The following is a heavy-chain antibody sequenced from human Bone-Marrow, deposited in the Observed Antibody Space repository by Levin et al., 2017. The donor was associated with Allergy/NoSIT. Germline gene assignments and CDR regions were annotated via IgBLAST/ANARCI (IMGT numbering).Heavy chain of an antibody. D-gene: IGHD5-18*01. CDR2: IYLSGST. J-gene: IGHJ4*02. V-gene: IGHV4-30-2*01. CDR3: ARVAGYSFGYYFDH. Sequence: SETLSLTCAVSGGSISSGGYSWSWIRQPPGKGLEWIGNIYLSGSTNDNPSLKSRVTISVDRSKNQLSLKLSSVTAADTAVYYCARVAGYSFGYYFDHWGQGTLVTVSS. CDR1: GGSISSGGYS.